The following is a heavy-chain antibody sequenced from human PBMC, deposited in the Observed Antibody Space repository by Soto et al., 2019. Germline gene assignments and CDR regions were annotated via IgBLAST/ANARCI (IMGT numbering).Heavy chain of an antibody. D-gene: IGHD1-1*01. CDR3: ARATGTLRSRNCDY. Sequence: PSEPLSLTCTVSGGSISNGGYYWSWIRQHPGKGLEWIGSIYHSGSTYYSKSLRSRLTMSVDTSKSQFSLRLSSVTAADTAVYYCARATGTLRSRNCDYWGQGSLVTVS. J-gene: IGHJ4*02. V-gene: IGHV4-31*03. CDR1: GGSISNGGYY. CDR2: IYHSGST.